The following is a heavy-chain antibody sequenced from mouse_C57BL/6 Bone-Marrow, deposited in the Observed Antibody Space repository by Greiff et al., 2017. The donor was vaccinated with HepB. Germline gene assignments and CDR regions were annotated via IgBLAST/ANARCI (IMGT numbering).Heavy chain of an antibody. CDR2: IYPRSGNT. CDR3: AREGGYYDYLY. J-gene: IGHJ2*01. V-gene: IGHV1-81*01. CDR1: GYTFTSYG. D-gene: IGHD2-4*01. Sequence: VQLQQSGAELARPGASVKLSCKASGYTFTSYGISWVKQRTGQGLEWIGEIYPRSGNTYYNEKFKGKATLTADKSSNTAYMELRSLTSEDSAVYFCAREGGYYDYLYWGQGTTLTVSS.